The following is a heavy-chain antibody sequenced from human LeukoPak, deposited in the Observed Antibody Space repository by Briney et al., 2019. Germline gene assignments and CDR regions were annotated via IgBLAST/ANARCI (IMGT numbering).Heavy chain of an antibody. V-gene: IGHV4-31*03. Sequence: SETLSLTCTVSGGSISSGGYYWSWIRRHPGKGLEWIGYIYYSGSTYYNPSLKSRVTISVDTSKNQFSLKLSSVTAADTAVYYCARMGIPAAIHYYYGMDVWGQGTTVTVSS. J-gene: IGHJ6*02. CDR2: IYYSGST. D-gene: IGHD2-2*01. CDR1: GGSISSGGYY. CDR3: ARMGIPAAIHYYYGMDV.